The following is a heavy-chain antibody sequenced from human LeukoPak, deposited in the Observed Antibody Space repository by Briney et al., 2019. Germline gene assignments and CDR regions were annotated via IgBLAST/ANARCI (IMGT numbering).Heavy chain of an antibody. J-gene: IGHJ4*02. D-gene: IGHD2-21*02. CDR2: ISPTMSTI. CDR1: GFTFSTYG. V-gene: IGHV3-48*01. CDR3: ARPYCGGDCYSTYYFDY. Sequence: GGSLRLSCAASGFTFSTYGMNWVRQAPGKGLEWVSYISPTMSTIYYADSVKGRFTISRDNGKKLLYLQMDSLRAEDTAVYYCARPYCGGDCYSTYYFDYWGQGTLVTVSS.